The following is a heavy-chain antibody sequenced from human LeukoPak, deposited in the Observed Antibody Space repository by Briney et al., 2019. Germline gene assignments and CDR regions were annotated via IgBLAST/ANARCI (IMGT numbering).Heavy chain of an antibody. CDR1: GFTFSSYS. V-gene: IGHV3-21*01. D-gene: IGHD4-17*01. CDR2: ISSSSSYI. CDR3: ARDRLATTVTPEYFQH. Sequence: PGGSLRLSCAASGFTFSSYSMNWVRQAPGKGLEWVSSISSSSSYIYYADSVKGRFTISRDNAKNSLYLQMNSLRAEDTAVYYCARDRLATTVTPEYFQHWGQGTLVTVSS. J-gene: IGHJ1*01.